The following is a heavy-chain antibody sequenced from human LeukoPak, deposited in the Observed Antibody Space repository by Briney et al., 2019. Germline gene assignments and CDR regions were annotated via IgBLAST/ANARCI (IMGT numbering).Heavy chain of an antibody. CDR2: IKQDGSEK. J-gene: IGHJ4*02. D-gene: IGHD6-13*01. CDR3: ANLYSSSWHNMYYLDY. V-gene: IGHV3-7*01. Sequence: LGGSLRLSCEASGFTFRSYWLTWVRQAPGKGLEWVANIKQDGSEKYYVDSVKGRFTISRDNAKNSLYLQMNSLRAEDTAVYYCANLYSSSWHNMYYLDYWGQGTLVTVSS. CDR1: GFTFRSYW.